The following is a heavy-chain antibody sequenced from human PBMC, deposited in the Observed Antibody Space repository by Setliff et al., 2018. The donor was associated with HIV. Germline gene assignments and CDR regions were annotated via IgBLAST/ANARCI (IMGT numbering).Heavy chain of an antibody. J-gene: IGHJ3*02. Sequence: GGSLRLSCVGTDFTFSNVWLNWVRQAPGKGLEWVANIKKDGSETEYVDSVRGRFTISRDNAKNSLYLQMDSLRAEDTAVYYCARDRDIQSVIGHWYDAFDIGCQGPMFTVS. CDR1: DFTFSNVW. V-gene: IGHV3-7*03. D-gene: IGHD2-21*01. CDR3: ARDRDIQSVIGHWYDAFDI. CDR2: IKKDGSET.